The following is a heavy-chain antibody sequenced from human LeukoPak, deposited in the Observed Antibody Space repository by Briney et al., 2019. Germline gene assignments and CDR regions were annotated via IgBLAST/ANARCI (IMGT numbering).Heavy chain of an antibody. CDR1: GGSISSSNW. CDR3: ASLPTGYSSTDYYGIDV. J-gene: IGHJ6*01. Sequence: SGTLSLTCAVSGGSISSSNWWSWVRQPPGKGLEWIGEIYHSGSTNYNPSLKSRVTMSVDTSKNQFSLKVRSVTATDTAVYYCASLPTGYSSTDYYGIDVWGQGTTVTVSS. V-gene: IGHV4-4*02. CDR2: IYHSGST. D-gene: IGHD2-15*01.